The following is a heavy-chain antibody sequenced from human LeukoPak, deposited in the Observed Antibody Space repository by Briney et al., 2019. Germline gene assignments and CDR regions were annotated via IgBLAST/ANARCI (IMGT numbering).Heavy chain of an antibody. D-gene: IGHD1-26*01. V-gene: IGHV4-34*01. CDR1: GGSFSGYY. CDR2: INHSGRT. CDR3: ARPVGATVFDI. Sequence: PSETLSLTCAVYGGSFSGYYWSWIRQPPGKGLEWVGEINHSGRTNYNPSLKSQVTISADTSKNQFSLKLSSVTAADTAVYYCARPVGATVFDIWGQGTMVTVSS. J-gene: IGHJ3*02.